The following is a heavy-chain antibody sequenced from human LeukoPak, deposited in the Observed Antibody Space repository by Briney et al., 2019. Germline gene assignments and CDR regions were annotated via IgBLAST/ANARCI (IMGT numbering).Heavy chain of an antibody. Sequence: PGGSLRLSCAASGFTFSSYWMSWVRQAPGKGLEWVANIKQDGSEKHYVDSVKGRFTISRDNAKNSLYLQMNSLRAEDTAVYYCARGGYSYGYGIDYWGQGTLVTVSS. CDR3: ARGGYSYGYGIDY. CDR2: IKQDGSEK. D-gene: IGHD5-18*01. J-gene: IGHJ4*02. V-gene: IGHV3-7*01. CDR1: GFTFSSYW.